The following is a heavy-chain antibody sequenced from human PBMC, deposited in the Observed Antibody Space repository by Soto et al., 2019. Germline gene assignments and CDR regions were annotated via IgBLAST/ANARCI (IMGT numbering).Heavy chain of an antibody. D-gene: IGHD6-13*01. V-gene: IGHV3-23*01. Sequence: PGGSLRLSCAASGFTFSSYAMSWVRQAPGKGLEWVSAISGSGGSTYYADSVKGRFTISRDNSKNTLYLQMNSLRAEDTAVYYCAKGSLYIAAADPFDYWGQGTLVTVPQ. CDR1: GFTFSSYA. CDR3: AKGSLYIAAADPFDY. CDR2: ISGSGGST. J-gene: IGHJ4*02.